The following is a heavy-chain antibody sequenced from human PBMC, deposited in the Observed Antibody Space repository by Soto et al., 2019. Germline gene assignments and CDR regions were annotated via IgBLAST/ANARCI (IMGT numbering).Heavy chain of an antibody. CDR2: ISWNHVTT. J-gene: IGHJ4*02. CDR3: GKDIEARGTTVTHFDT. CDR1: GFRFDVYA. Sequence: GGSLRLSCAASGFRFDVYAMHWVRQATGKGLEWLSGISWNHVTTGYADSVKGRFTLSRDNAKNSLLLQMNSLRAEDTAVYYCGKDIEARGTTVTHFDTWGQGTQVTVSS. V-gene: IGHV3-9*01. D-gene: IGHD4-17*01.